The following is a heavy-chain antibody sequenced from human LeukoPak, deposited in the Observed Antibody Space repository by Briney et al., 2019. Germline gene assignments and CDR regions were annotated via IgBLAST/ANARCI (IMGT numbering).Heavy chain of an antibody. Sequence: GGSLRLSCAASGFTFSTYWMHWVRQAPGKGLVWVSRINSDGSSVTYADSVKGRFTISRDNAKNTLYLQMNRLRVEDTAVYFCARSAYGDNYWGQGTLVTVSS. CDR2: INSDGSSV. V-gene: IGHV3-74*01. CDR1: GFTFSTYW. CDR3: ARSAYGDNY. D-gene: IGHD4-17*01. J-gene: IGHJ4*02.